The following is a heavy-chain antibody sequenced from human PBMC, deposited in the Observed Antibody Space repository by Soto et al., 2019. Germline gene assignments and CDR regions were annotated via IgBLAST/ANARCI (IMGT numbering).Heavy chain of an antibody. J-gene: IGHJ5*01. CDR3: AADATGYPFNWFDY. D-gene: IGHD3-9*01. Sequence: AWETLSLTCTVSGGSINSEDYYWSWLRQQPGKGLEWIGYIYYTGYTYYNSSLQSRLNISIDTSQSQFSLQLSSVTAADMAVYFCAADATGYPFNWFDYWGQGTLVTVSS. CDR1: GGSINSEDYY. CDR2: IYYTGYT. V-gene: IGHV4-31*03.